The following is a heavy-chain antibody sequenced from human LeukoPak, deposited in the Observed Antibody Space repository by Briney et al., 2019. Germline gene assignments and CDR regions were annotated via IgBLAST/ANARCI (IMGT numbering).Heavy chain of an antibody. D-gene: IGHD3-3*01. V-gene: IGHV1-69*04. Sequence: ASVKVSCKASGGTFSSYAISCVRQAPGQGLEWMGRIILILGIANYAQKFQGRVTITADKSTSTAYMELSSLRSEDTAVYYCASPERYDFWSGNSQPFDYWGQGTLVTVSS. CDR1: GGTFSSYA. J-gene: IGHJ4*02. CDR2: IILILGIA. CDR3: ASPERYDFWSGNSQPFDY.